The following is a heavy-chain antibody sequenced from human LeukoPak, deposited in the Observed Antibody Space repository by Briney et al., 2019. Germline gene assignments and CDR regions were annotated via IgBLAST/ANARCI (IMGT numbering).Heavy chain of an antibody. CDR1: GFTFSSFW. CDR2: VSDDGSTT. Sequence: PGGSLRLPCAASGFTFSSFWMHWVRQAPGKGLVWVSRVSDDGSTTTYADSVKGRFTISRDNAKNTLYLQLNSLRPDDTAVYYCVRHNAARAFDIWGQGTMVIVSS. J-gene: IGHJ3*02. CDR3: VRHNAARAFDI. D-gene: IGHD1-1*01. V-gene: IGHV3-74*03.